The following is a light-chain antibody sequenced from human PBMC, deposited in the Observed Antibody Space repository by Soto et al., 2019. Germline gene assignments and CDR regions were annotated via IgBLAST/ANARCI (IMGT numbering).Light chain of an antibody. V-gene: IGKV3-15*01. CDR2: GAS. CDR3: QQYNDWPPNT. CDR1: QSITSN. Sequence: EIVMTQSPAALSVSPGERATLSCRASQSITSNLAWYQQKPGQAPRLLISGASTRATDIPDRFSGSGSGTEFILTITSLQSEDSAIYYCQQYNDWPPNTFGQGTKPEIK. J-gene: IGKJ2*01.